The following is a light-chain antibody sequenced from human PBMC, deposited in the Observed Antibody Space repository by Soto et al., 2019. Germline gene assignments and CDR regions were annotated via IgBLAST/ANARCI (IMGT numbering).Light chain of an antibody. V-gene: IGKV3-15*01. CDR2: GAS. Sequence: EIVMTQSPATLSVSPGERATLSCRASQSVKSNLAWYQQKPGQAPRLLIYGASTRATGFPARFSGSGSGTEFTLTISSLQSEDFAVYYCQQYNNWWTFGQGTKVEIK. J-gene: IGKJ1*01. CDR1: QSVKSN. CDR3: QQYNNWWT.